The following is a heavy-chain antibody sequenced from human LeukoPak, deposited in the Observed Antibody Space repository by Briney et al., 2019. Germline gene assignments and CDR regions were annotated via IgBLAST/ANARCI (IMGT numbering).Heavy chain of an antibody. Sequence: SETLSLTCTVSGGSISSYHCSWIRQPPGKGLEWFGYIFYSGSTNYNPSLKSRVAISVDTSKNQFSLKLSSVTAADTAVYFCARARSGTSLVEYWGQGTLVTVSS. D-gene: IGHD1-26*01. CDR2: IFYSGST. CDR3: ARARSGTSLVEY. V-gene: IGHV4-59*01. J-gene: IGHJ4*02. CDR1: GGSISSYH.